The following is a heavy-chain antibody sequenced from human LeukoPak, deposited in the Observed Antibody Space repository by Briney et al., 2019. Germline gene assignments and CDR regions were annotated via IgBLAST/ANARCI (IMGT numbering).Heavy chain of an antibody. V-gene: IGHV3-33*06. D-gene: IGHD6-6*01. CDR1: GFTFSSNG. Sequence: GRSLRLSCAASGFTFSSNGMHWVRQAPGKGLEWVAVIWYDGSNKYYADSVKGRFTISRDNSKNTLYLQMNSLRAEDMAVYYCAKDQKEAARPEYYFDYWGQETLVTVSS. CDR2: IWYDGSNK. CDR3: AKDQKEAARPEYYFDY. J-gene: IGHJ4*02.